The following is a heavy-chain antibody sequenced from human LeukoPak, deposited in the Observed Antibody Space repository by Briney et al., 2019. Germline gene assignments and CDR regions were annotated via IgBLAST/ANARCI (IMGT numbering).Heavy chain of an antibody. CDR1: GFTFSDYY. D-gene: IGHD3-16*01. CDR2: ISSSGSTI. J-gene: IGHJ6*02. CDR3: ARNPIPFYHGMDV. V-gene: IGHV3-11*01. Sequence: PGGSLRLSYAASGFTFSDYYMSWIRQAPGKGLGWVSYISSSGSTIYYADSVKGRFTISRDNAKNSLYLQMNSLRAEDTAVYYCARNPIPFYHGMDVWGQGTTVTVSS.